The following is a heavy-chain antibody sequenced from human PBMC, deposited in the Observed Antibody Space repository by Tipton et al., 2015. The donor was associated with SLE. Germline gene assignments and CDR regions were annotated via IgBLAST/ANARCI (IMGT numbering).Heavy chain of an antibody. CDR3: TRESDGNFHY. Sequence: SLRLSCEASGFTFSHYGMHWVRQAPGKGLEWVSDINSDGTNTNYADSVKGRFTISRDNARNTLYLQMNSLRAEDTAVYFCTRESDGNFHYWGQGTLVTVSS. CDR1: GFTFSHYG. V-gene: IGHV3-74*01. J-gene: IGHJ4*02. CDR2: INSDGTNT.